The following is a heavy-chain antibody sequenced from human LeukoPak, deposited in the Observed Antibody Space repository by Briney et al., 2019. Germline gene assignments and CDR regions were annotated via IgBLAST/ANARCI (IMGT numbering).Heavy chain of an antibody. CDR1: GGPISSYY. V-gene: IGHV4-59*01. CDR2: IYYSGST. Sequence: PSETLSLTCTVSGGPISSYYWSWIRQPPGKGLGWIGYIYYSGSTNYNPSLKSRVTISVDTSKNQFSLKLSSVTAADTAVYYCARVYDRDFGAHNWFDPWGQGTLVTVSS. CDR3: ARVYDRDFGAHNWFDP. D-gene: IGHD3-3*01. J-gene: IGHJ5*02.